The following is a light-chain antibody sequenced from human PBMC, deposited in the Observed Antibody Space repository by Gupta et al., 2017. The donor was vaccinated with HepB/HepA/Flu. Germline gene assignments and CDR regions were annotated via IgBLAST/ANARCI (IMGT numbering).Light chain of an antibody. CDR2: EVS. CDR3: CSYANTRM. Sequence: SALTQPASVSGSPGQSISTSCPGTSSDVGTYNLVSWYQQHPGKATKLMIYEVSKRPSGVTKRFSGSKAGNTASLTISGLQAEDEADYYCCSYANTRMYGGWTKLTVL. V-gene: IGLV2-23*02. CDR1: SSDVGTYNL. J-gene: IGLJ3*02.